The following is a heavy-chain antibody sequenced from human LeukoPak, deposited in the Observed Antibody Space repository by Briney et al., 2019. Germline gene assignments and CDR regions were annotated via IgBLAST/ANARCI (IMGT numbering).Heavy chain of an antibody. V-gene: IGHV4-59*01. CDR3: ARTDIVVVPAAMPFDY. CDR1: GGSISSNY. CDR2: IYYSGST. D-gene: IGHD2-2*01. Sequence: PSETLSLTCTVSGGSISSNYWSWIRQPPGKGLEWIGYIYYSGSTNSNPSLKSRVTISVDTSKNQFSLNLSSVAAADTAVYYCARTDIVVVPAAMPFDYWGQGTLVTVSS. J-gene: IGHJ4*02.